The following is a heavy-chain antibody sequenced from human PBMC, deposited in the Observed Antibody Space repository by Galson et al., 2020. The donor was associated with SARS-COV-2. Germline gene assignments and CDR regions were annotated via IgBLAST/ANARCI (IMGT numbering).Heavy chain of an antibody. Sequence: GESLKISCKTSGFIFGDHTMTWFRQAPGKGLEWVGYIRRKVHGGATEYAASVDGRFTISRDDSEGILYLQMNSLKTEDTAVYYCGRPRRTRTAYSWGQGTLVIGSS. CDR2: IRRKVHGGAT. V-gene: IGHV3-49*03. D-gene: IGHD1-7*01. CDR3: GRPRRTRTAYS. CDR1: GFIFGDHT. J-gene: IGHJ4*02.